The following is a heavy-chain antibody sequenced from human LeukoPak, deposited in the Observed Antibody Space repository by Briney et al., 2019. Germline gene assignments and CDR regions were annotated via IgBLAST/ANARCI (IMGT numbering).Heavy chain of an antibody. D-gene: IGHD3-10*01. V-gene: IGHV3-30*18. Sequence: GRSLRLSCAASGFTFSGYGMHWVRQAPGKGLEWVTGIAYDGSRKHYADSVKGRFTISRDNSKNTLFLQMNSLRAEDTAVYYCAKDNYCGLGSYDHWGQGTLVTVSS. J-gene: IGHJ4*02. CDR1: GFTFSGYG. CDR3: AKDNYCGLGSYDH. CDR2: IAYDGSRK.